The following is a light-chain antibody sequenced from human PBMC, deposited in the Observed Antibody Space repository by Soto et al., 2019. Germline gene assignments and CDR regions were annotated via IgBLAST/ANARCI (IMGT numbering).Light chain of an antibody. CDR2: GAS. Sequence: EIVLTQSPGTLSLSPGERATLSCRASQSVTNNYLAWFQQKPGQAPRLLMYGASSRATGIPDRFSGSGSGTHFTLTITRLEPEDFAVYYCQQYASSRTFGQGTKVEIK. CDR1: QSVTNNY. V-gene: IGKV3-20*01. J-gene: IGKJ1*01. CDR3: QQYASSRT.